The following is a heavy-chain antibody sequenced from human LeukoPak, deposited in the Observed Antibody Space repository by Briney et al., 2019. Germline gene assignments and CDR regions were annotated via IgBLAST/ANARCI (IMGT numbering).Heavy chain of an antibody. D-gene: IGHD6-13*01. CDR2: IYHSGST. Sequence: SETLSLTCAVSGGSISSGGYSWSWIRQPPGKGLEWIGYIYHSGSTYYNPSLKSRVTISVDRSKNQFSLKLSSVTAADTAVYYCAKKGPGIAAAGTFPSYYFDYWGQGTLVTVSS. CDR1: GGSISSGGYS. CDR3: AKKGPGIAAAGTFPSYYFDY. J-gene: IGHJ4*02. V-gene: IGHV4-30-2*01.